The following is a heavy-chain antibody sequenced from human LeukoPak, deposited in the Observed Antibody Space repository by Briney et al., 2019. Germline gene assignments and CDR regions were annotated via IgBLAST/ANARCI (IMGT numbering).Heavy chain of an antibody. D-gene: IGHD3-9*01. CDR3: ARDRFGVLRYFDWLLILDY. V-gene: IGHV1-18*01. Sequence: GASVKASCKASGYTFTSYGISWVRQAPGQGLEWMGWISAYNGNTNYAQKLQGRVTMTTDTSTSTAYMELRSLRSDDTAVYYCARDRFGVLRYFDWLLILDYWGQGTLVTVSS. J-gene: IGHJ4*02. CDR1: GYTFTSYG. CDR2: ISAYNGNT.